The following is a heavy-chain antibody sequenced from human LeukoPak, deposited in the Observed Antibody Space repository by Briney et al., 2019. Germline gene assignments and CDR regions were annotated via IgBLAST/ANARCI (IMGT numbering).Heavy chain of an antibody. Sequence: SQTLSLTCAVSGGSISSGGYSWSWIWQPPGKGLEWIGYIYHSGSTYYNPSLKSRVTISVDTSKNQFSLKLSSVTAADTAVYYCARGSIVGATDFDYWGQGTLVTVSS. CDR1: GGSISSGGYS. CDR2: IYHSGST. V-gene: IGHV4-30-2*01. D-gene: IGHD1-26*01. J-gene: IGHJ4*02. CDR3: ARGSIVGATDFDY.